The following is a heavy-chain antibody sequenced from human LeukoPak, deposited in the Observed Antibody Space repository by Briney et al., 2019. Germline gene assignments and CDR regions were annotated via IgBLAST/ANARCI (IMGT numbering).Heavy chain of an antibody. CDR1: GFTVSSYY. J-gene: IGHJ4*02. D-gene: IGHD6-19*01. Sequence: PGGSLRLSCAASGFTVSSYYMSWVRQAPGEGLEWVSVIYSGGSTYYADFVKGRFTISRDNSKNTLYLQMNSLRAEDTAVYYCATGIAVAGTRDGWDYWGQGTLVTVSS. CDR3: ATGIAVAGTRDGWDY. CDR2: IYSGGST. V-gene: IGHV3-53*01.